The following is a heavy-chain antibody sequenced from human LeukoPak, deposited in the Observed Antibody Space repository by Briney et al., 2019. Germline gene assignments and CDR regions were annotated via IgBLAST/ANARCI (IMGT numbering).Heavy chain of an antibody. J-gene: IGHJ4*02. CDR2: IRYDGSNK. CDR1: GFTFSSYG. V-gene: IGHV3-30*02. D-gene: IGHD4-23*01. CDR3: TSGLYGINSVVRDF. Sequence: GGSLRLSCAASGFTFSSYGMHWVRQAPGKGLEWVAFIRYDGSNKYYADSVKGRFTISRDNSKNTLYLQMNSLKTEDTAVYYCTSGLYGINSVVRDFWGQGTLVTVSS.